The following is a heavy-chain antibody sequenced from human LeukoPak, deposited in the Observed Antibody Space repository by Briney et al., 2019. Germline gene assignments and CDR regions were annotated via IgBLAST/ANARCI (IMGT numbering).Heavy chain of an antibody. Sequence: GGSLRLSCAASGFTFSSYAMHWVRQAPGKGLEWVAVISYDGSNKYYADSVKGRFTISRDNSKNTLYLQMNSLRAEDTAVYHCSKHTFDYWGQGTLVTVSS. CDR2: ISYDGSNK. CDR1: GFTFSSYA. V-gene: IGHV3-30*04. CDR3: SKHTFDY. J-gene: IGHJ4*02.